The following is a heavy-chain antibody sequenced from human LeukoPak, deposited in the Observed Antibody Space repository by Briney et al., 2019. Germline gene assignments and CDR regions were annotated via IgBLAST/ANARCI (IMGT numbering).Heavy chain of an antibody. V-gene: IGHV4-30-4*08. Sequence: PSEXLSLTCTVSGGSISSGDYYWRWVRQPPGKGLEWVGYIYYSGRTYYNPSLKSRVTISVETSKNQFTLKLSSVPAADTAVYYCARHETYYYGSGSYRNWFDPWGQGTLVTVSS. CDR1: GGSISSGDYY. D-gene: IGHD3-10*01. J-gene: IGHJ5*02. CDR2: IYYSGRT. CDR3: ARHETYYYGSGSYRNWFDP.